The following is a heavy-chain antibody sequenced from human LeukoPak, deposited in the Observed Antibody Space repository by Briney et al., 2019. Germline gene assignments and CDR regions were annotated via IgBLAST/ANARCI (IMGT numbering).Heavy chain of an antibody. J-gene: IGHJ4*02. CDR3: AREGLAGTLDY. D-gene: IGHD6-19*01. Sequence: PGGSLRLSCAASGFTFSSYWMIWVRQAPGKGLEWVANIKQDGSEKYYVDSVKGRFTISRDNAKNSLYLRMNSLRAEDTAVYYCAREGLAGTLDYWGQGTLVTVSS. V-gene: IGHV3-7*01. CDR2: IKQDGSEK. CDR1: GFTFSSYW.